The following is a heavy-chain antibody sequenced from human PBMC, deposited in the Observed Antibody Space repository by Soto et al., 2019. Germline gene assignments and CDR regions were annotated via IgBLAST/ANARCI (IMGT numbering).Heavy chain of an antibody. CDR3: ATTPAGGYSYGYRRTFDY. V-gene: IGHV4-34*01. CDR2: INHSGST. J-gene: IGHJ4*02. Sequence: SETLSLTCAVYGGSFSGYYWSWIRQPPGKGLEWIGEINHSGSTNYNPSLKSRVTISVATSKNQFSLKLSSVTAADTAVYYCATTPAGGYSYGYRRTFDYWGQGTLVTVSS. CDR1: GGSFSGYY. D-gene: IGHD5-18*01.